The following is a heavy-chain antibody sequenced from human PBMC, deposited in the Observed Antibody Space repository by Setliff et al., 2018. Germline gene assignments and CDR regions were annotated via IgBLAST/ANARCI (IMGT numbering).Heavy chain of an antibody. J-gene: IGHJ4*02. CDR1: GFTFSTYA. D-gene: IGHD6-19*01. V-gene: IGHV3-48*01. CDR3: ARSAVAVPGQFYFDN. CDR2: ISSSSGLI. Sequence: GGSLRLSCAASGFTFSTYAMNWLRQAPGKGLEWVSYISSSSGLIYYADSVKGRFTISRDEAKNSLYLQMNSLRTEDTAVNYCARSAVAVPGQFYFDNWGQGTQVTVSS.